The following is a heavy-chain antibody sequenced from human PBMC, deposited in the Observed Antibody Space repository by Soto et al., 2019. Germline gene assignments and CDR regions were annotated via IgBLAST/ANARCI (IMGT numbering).Heavy chain of an antibody. CDR3: ARESYYGSGATVVGY. D-gene: IGHD3-10*01. Sequence: QVQLQESGPGLVKPSETLSLTCTVSGGSISNFYWSWIRQPPGKGLEWIGYIYYSGTTSYNPSLNSRVTISVDTSKNQFSLILNSVTAADTAVYYCARESYYGSGATVVGYWGLGTLVTVSS. V-gene: IGHV4-59*01. CDR2: IYYSGTT. CDR1: GGSISNFY. J-gene: IGHJ1*01.